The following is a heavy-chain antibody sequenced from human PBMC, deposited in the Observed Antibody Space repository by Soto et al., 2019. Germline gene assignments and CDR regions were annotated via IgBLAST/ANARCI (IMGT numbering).Heavy chain of an antibody. D-gene: IGHD6-6*01. Sequence: GGSLRLSCAASGFTFSSYAMHWVRQAPGKGLEWVAVISYDGSNKYYADFVKGRFTISRDNSKNTLYLQMNSLRAEDTAVYYCASSYSSSSFRYGMDVWGQGTTVTVSS. CDR3: ASSYSSSSFRYGMDV. J-gene: IGHJ6*02. V-gene: IGHV3-30-3*01. CDR1: GFTFSSYA. CDR2: ISYDGSNK.